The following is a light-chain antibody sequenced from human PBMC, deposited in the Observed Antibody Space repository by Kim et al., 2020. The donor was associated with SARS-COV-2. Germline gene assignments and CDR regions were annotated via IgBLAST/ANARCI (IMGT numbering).Light chain of an antibody. J-gene: IGLJ2*01. CDR2: EHN. V-gene: IGLV6-57*04. CDR3: QSFDSSNPVV. CDR1: SGRIASNY. Sequence: NFMLTQPHSVSESPGKTVTISCARSSGRIASNYVQWYQHSPGSAPTTVIYEHNQRPSGVPDRFSGSIDSSSNSASLTISGLKTEDEADYYCQSFDSSNPVVFGGGTQLTVL.